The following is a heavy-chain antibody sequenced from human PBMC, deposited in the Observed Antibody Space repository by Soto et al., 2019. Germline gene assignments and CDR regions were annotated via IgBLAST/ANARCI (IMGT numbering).Heavy chain of an antibody. D-gene: IGHD3-3*01. CDR2: IIPIFGTA. J-gene: IGHJ6*02. Sequence: RASVKVSCKASGGTFSSYAISWVRQAPGQGLEWMGGIIPIFGTANYAQKFQGRVTITADESTSTAYMELSSLRSEDTAVYYCARDREPFTIFGVVISYYGMDVWGQGTTVTVSS. CDR1: GGTFSSYA. V-gene: IGHV1-69*13. CDR3: ARDREPFTIFGVVISYYGMDV.